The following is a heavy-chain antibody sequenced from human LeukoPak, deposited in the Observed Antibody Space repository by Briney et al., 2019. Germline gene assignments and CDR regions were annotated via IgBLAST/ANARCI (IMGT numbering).Heavy chain of an antibody. CDR1: GFTFSSYS. Sequence: GGSLRLSCAASGFTFSSYSMNWVRQAPGKGLEWVSYISSSSSTIYYADSVKGRFTISRDNAKSSLYLQMNSLRAEDTAVYYCATQLWTTGHAFDIWGQGTMVTVSS. D-gene: IGHD5-18*01. V-gene: IGHV3-48*04. CDR2: ISSSSSTI. J-gene: IGHJ3*02. CDR3: ATQLWTTGHAFDI.